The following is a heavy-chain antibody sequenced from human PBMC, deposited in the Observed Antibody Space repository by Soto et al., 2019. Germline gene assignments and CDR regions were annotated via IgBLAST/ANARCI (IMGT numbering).Heavy chain of an antibody. Sequence: EVQLVESGGGLVQPGGSLRLSCAASGFSFSRNWMNWVRQSPGKGLEWVANIKQDGSEKNYVDSVKGRFTISRDNGKNSLYLQMNSLRAEDTAVYYCASDETFLGVPFDYWGQGTLVTVSS. CDR1: GFSFSRNW. CDR2: IKQDGSEK. CDR3: ASDETFLGVPFDY. D-gene: IGHD3-16*01. V-gene: IGHV3-7*01. J-gene: IGHJ4*02.